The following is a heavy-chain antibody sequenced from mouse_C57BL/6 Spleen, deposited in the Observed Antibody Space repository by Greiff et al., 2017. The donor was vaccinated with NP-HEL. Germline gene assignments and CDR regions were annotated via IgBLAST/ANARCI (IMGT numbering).Heavy chain of an antibody. CDR2: IYPGDGDT. Sequence: ESGAELVKPGASVKISCKASGYAFSSYWMNWVKQRPGKGLEWIGQIYPGDGDTNYNGKFKGKATLTADKSSSTAYMQLSSLTSEDSAVYFCARENGSPFFDYWGQGTTLTVSS. J-gene: IGHJ2*01. CDR1: GYAFSSYW. CDR3: ARENGSPFFDY. D-gene: IGHD1-1*01. V-gene: IGHV1-80*01.